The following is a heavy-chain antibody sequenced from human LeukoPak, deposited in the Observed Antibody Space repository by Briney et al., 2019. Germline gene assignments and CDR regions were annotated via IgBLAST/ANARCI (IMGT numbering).Heavy chain of an antibody. J-gene: IGHJ4*02. Sequence: GGSLRLSCAAPGFTFSSYAMSWVRQAPGKGLEWVSAISGSGGSTYYADSVKGRFTISRDNSKNTLYLQMNSLRAEDTAVYYCAKDLDIVVVPASAGDYWGQGTLVTVSS. V-gene: IGHV3-23*01. CDR2: ISGSGGST. CDR1: GFTFSSYA. CDR3: AKDLDIVVVPASAGDY. D-gene: IGHD2-2*03.